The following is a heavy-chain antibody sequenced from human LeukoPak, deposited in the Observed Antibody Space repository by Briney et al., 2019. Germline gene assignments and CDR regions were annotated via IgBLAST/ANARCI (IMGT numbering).Heavy chain of an antibody. J-gene: IGHJ4*02. CDR3: ARTTTVTQFDY. CDR2: IYHSGST. V-gene: IGHV4-4*02. D-gene: IGHD4-17*01. CDR1: GDSISSNNW. Sequence: SETLSLTCAVSGDSISSNNWWSWVRQPPGKGLEWIGEIYHSGSTNYNPSLKSRVTISVDKSKNQFSLKLTSVTAADTAVYYCARTTTVTQFDYWGQGTLVTVSS.